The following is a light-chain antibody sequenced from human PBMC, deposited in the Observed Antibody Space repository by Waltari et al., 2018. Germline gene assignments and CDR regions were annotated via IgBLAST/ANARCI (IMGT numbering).Light chain of an antibody. J-gene: IGKJ5*01. CDR1: QSVSSY. CDR2: DAS. CDR3: QQRSSGVT. V-gene: IGKV3-11*01. Sequence: EIVLTQSPATLSLSPGERATLSCRASQSVSSYLAWYQQKPGQAPRLLIYDASNRATGIPARFSGSGSGTDFTLTISSLEPEEFAVYYCQQRSSGVTFGQGTRLEIK.